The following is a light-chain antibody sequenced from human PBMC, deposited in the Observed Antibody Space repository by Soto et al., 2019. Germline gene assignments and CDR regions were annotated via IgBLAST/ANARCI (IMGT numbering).Light chain of an antibody. CDR2: GVS. J-gene: IGKJ1*01. Sequence: DIQMTQSPSSLSASVGDRVTITCRASQSISRNLNWYQQKPGTAPKLLMFGVSTLQTGVTSRFSGSGSGTEFTLTISSLQPEDVATYYCQQYDTYSGTFGQGTKVDIK. V-gene: IGKV1-39*01. CDR1: QSISRN. CDR3: QQYDTYSGT.